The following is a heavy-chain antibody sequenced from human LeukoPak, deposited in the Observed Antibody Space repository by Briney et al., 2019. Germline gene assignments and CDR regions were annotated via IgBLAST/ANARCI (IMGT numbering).Heavy chain of an antibody. J-gene: IGHJ4*02. D-gene: IGHD3-9*01. CDR3: AKDRHYDILTGYSGFDY. V-gene: IGHV3-23*01. CDR2: ISGSGGST. CDR1: GFTFSSYA. Sequence: PGGSLRFSCAASGFTFSSYAMSWVRQAPGKGLEWVSAISGSGGSTYYADSVKGRFTISRDNSKNTLYLQMDSLRAEDTAVYYCAKDRHYDILTGYSGFDYWGQGTLVTVSS.